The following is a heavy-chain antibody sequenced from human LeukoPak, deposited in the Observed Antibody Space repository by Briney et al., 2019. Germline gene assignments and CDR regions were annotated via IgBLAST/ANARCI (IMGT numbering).Heavy chain of an antibody. CDR1: GESFSSYY. CDR2: IYYSGST. Sequence: SETLSLTCAVYGESFSSYYWSWIRQPPGKGLEWIGYIYYSGSTNYNPSLKSRVTISVDTSKNQFSLKLSSVTAADTAVYYCARHFGGSGSANFDYWGQGTLVTVSS. CDR3: ARHFGGSGSANFDY. D-gene: IGHD3-10*01. J-gene: IGHJ4*02. V-gene: IGHV4-59*08.